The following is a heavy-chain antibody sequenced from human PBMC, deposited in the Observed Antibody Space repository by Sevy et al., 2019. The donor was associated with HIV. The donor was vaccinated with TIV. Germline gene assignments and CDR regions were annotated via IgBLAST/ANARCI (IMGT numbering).Heavy chain of an antibody. D-gene: IGHD3-3*01. CDR3: ARTGDRRVYDFWSGYNWFDP. Sequence: ASVKVSCKASGYTFTGYYMHWVRQAPGQGLEWMGWINPNSGGTNYAQKFQGRVTMTRDTSISTAYMELSRLGSDDTAVYYCARTGDRRVYDFWSGYNWFDPWGQGTLVTVSS. V-gene: IGHV1-2*02. J-gene: IGHJ5*02. CDR2: INPNSGGT. CDR1: GYTFTGYY.